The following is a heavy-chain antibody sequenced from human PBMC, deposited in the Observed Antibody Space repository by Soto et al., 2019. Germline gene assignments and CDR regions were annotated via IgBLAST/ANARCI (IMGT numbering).Heavy chain of an antibody. J-gene: IGHJ4*02. CDR2: ISSSGSTT. CDR1: GFTFSDNY. Sequence: GGSLRLSCAASGFTFSDNYMSWIRQAPGKGLEWVSYISSSGSTTYYGDSVKGRFTISRDNAKNSVYLQMNSLRAEDTAVYYCARRALRYFDWLSHFDYWGQGTLVTVSS. D-gene: IGHD3-9*01. CDR3: ARRALRYFDWLSHFDY. V-gene: IGHV3-11*01.